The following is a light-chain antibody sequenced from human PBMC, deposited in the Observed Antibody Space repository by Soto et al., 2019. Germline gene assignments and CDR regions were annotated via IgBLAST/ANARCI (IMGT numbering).Light chain of an antibody. CDR3: SSYTSSSTSYV. J-gene: IGLJ1*01. CDR2: DVT. CDR1: SSDVGGYNY. V-gene: IGLV2-11*01. Sequence: QSVLTQPRSVSGSPGQSLTISCTGTSSDVGGYNYVSWYQQYPGKVPKLMIYDVTKRPSGVPDRFSGSKSGNTASLTISGLQAEDEADYYCSSYTSSSTSYVFGTGTKVTVL.